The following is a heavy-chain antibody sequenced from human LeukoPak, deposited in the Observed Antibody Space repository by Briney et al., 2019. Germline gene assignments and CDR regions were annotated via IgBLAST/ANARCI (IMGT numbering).Heavy chain of an antibody. D-gene: IGHD3-22*01. CDR3: ARESPTYYYDSSGYYPGV. J-gene: IGHJ4*02. Sequence: ASVKVSCKASGYTFTGYYMHWVRQAPGQGLEWMGIINPSGGSTSYAQKFQGRVTMTRDMSTSAVYMELSSLRSEDTAVYYCARESPTYYYDSSGYYPGVWGQGTLVTVSS. CDR2: INPSGGST. CDR1: GYTFTGYY. V-gene: IGHV1-46*01.